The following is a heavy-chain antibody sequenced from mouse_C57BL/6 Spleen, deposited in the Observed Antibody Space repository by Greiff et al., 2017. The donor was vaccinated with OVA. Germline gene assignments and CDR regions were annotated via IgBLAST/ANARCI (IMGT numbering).Heavy chain of an antibody. CDR1: GYTFTSYW. CDR2: IYPGSGST. D-gene: IGHD2-12*01. J-gene: IGHJ4*01. CDR3: ARSRYDYYAMDY. Sequence: QVQLQQPGAELVKPGASVKMSCKASGYTFTSYWITWVKQRPGQGLEWIGDIYPGSGSTNYNEKFKSKATLTADTSSSTAYMQLSSLTSEDAAVYYCARSRYDYYAMDYWCQGTSVTVSS. V-gene: IGHV1-55*01.